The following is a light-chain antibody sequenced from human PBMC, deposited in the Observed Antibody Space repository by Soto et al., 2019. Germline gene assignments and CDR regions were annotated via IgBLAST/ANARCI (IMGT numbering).Light chain of an antibody. V-gene: IGKV3-20*01. Sequence: EIVLTQSPGTLSLSPGERATLSCRASQSVSSTYLAWYQQKPGQTPRLLIYEASTRATGTPDRFSGSGSATDFTLTISRLEPEDFAVYYCQQYGSSPITFGQGTRLEIK. CDR1: QSVSSTY. J-gene: IGKJ5*01. CDR2: EAS. CDR3: QQYGSSPIT.